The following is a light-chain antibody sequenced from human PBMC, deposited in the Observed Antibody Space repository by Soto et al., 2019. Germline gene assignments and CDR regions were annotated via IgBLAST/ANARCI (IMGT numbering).Light chain of an antibody. CDR1: SSNIGSHT. Sequence: QAVVTQPPSASGTPGQRVTISCSGSSSNIGSHTVTWYQQVPGTAPKLLIFSHNQRPSGVPDRFSGSKSGTSASLAISGLQSDDEADYYCTAWDARLNGQVFGGGTQLTVL. J-gene: IGLJ2*01. CDR3: TAWDARLNGQV. CDR2: SHN. V-gene: IGLV1-44*01.